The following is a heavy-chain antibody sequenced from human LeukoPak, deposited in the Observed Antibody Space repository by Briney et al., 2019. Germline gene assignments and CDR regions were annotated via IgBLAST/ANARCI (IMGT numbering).Heavy chain of an antibody. CDR1: GYTFTTYG. CDR3: LSGDDTFDI. D-gene: IGHD3-10*01. V-gene: IGHV1-18*01. CDR2: ISGYNGNT. Sequence: GASVKVSCKTSGYTFTTYGILWVRQAPGQGLEWMGWISGYNGNTNFARKLQGRVTMTTDTSTSTAYMELRSLRSDDTAVYYCLSGDDTFDIWGQGTMVTVSS. J-gene: IGHJ3*02.